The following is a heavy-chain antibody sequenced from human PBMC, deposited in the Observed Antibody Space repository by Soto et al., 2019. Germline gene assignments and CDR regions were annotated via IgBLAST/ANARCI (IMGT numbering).Heavy chain of an antibody. CDR3: ARDSNSFGGVIVIPGLNFDY. CDR2: ISAYNGNT. Sequence: GASVKVSCKASGYTFTSYGISWVRQAPGQRLEWMGWISAYNGNTNYAQKLQGRVTMTTDTSTSTAYMELGSLRSDDTAVYYCARDSNSFGGVIVIPGLNFDYWGQGTLVTVSS. D-gene: IGHD3-16*02. V-gene: IGHV1-18*01. J-gene: IGHJ4*02. CDR1: GYTFTSYG.